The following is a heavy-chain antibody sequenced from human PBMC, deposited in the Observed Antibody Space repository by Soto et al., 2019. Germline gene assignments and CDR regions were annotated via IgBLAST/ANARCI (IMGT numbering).Heavy chain of an antibody. CDR3: ASVAGYYYGMDV. D-gene: IGHD6-19*01. J-gene: IGHJ6*02. CDR2: IIPILGIA. Sequence: VQLVQSGAEVKKPGSSVKVSCKASGGTFSSYTISWVRQAPGQGLEGMGRIIPILGIANYAQKCQGRVTITADNSTSTAYMELSSLRSEDTAVYYCASVAGYYYGMDVWGQGTTVTVSS. V-gene: IGHV1-69*02. CDR1: GGTFSSYT.